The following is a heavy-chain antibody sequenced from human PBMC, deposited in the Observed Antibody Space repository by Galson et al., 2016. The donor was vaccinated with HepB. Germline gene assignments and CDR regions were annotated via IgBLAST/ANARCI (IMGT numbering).Heavy chain of an antibody. J-gene: IGHJ4*02. CDR3: ARDRAYSQFDF. D-gene: IGHD4-11*01. CDR2: MNPDGSAN. V-gene: IGHV3-7*03. Sequence: SLRLSCAASGFSFNNSWMNWVRQAPGKGPEWVASMNPDGSANYYVGSVRGRYTISRDSAKNSLYLQMDSLRADDTAVYYCARDRAYSQFDFWGQGTPVTVSS. CDR1: GFSFNNSW.